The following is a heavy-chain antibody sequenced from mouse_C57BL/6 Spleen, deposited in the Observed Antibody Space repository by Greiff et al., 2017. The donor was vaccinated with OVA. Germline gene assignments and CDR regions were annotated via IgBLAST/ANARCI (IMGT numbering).Heavy chain of an antibody. V-gene: IGHV1-55*01. Sequence: QVQLQQSGAELVKPGASVKMSCKASGYTFTSYWITWVKQRPGQGLEWIGDIYPGSGSTNYNEKFKSKATLTVDTSSSTAYMQLSSLTSEDSAVYYCARSNDYDVAWFAYWGQGTLVTVSA. CDR2: IYPGSGST. CDR1: GYTFTSYW. D-gene: IGHD2-4*01. J-gene: IGHJ3*01. CDR3: ARSNDYDVAWFAY.